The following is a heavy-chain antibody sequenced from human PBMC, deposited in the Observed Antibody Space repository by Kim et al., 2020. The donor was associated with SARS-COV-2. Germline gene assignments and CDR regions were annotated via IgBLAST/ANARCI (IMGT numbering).Heavy chain of an antibody. CDR1: GFTFSSYV. Sequence: GGSLRLSCAASGFTFSSYVMHWVRQAPGKGLEWVAFILYDGSNKYYADSVKGRFTISRDNSKNTLYLQMNSLRAEDTALYYCARDIGRGYDQKAFDIWGQGTMVTVSS. J-gene: IGHJ3*02. CDR3: ARDIGRGYDQKAFDI. D-gene: IGHD5-12*01. V-gene: IGHV3-33*01. CDR2: ILYDGSNK.